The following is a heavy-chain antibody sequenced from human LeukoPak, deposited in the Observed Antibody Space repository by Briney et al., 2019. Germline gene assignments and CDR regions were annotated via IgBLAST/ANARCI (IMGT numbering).Heavy chain of an antibody. D-gene: IGHD6-19*01. CDR1: GFTLSTYA. CDR3: AKRQWQALEF. V-gene: IGHV3-23*01. Sequence: PGGSLRLTCAASGFTLSTYAMNWVRQAPGKGLEWVSTFTAGGNTYYVDSVKGRFTISRDNFKNTLYLQMNSLRAEDTAVYYCAKRQWQALEFGGQGTLVTVSS. J-gene: IGHJ4*02. CDR2: FTAGGNT.